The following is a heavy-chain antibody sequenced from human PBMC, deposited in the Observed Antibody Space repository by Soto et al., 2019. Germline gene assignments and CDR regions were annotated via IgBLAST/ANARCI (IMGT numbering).Heavy chain of an antibody. CDR1: GFTFSSYW. Sequence: ELQLVESGGGLVQPVGSLRLSCAASGFTFSSYWMHLVRQAPGKGLVWVSRINSDGSSTSYADSVKCRFTISRDNDKNTRYLQMNSLGAEDTAVYYCARGRPPDYWGQGTLVTVSS. J-gene: IGHJ4*02. CDR2: INSDGSST. CDR3: ARGRPPDY. V-gene: IGHV3-74*01.